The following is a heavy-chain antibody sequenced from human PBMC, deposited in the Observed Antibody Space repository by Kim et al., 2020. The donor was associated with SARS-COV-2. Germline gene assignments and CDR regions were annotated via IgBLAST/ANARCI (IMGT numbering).Heavy chain of an antibody. CDR3: AEEVWDYSGMDA. Sequence: YGASVKGRLTISKDTYKNTVYLQMNSRRAEDTAVYYCAEEVWDYSGMDAWGPGTTVTVSS. V-gene: IGHV3-23*01. J-gene: IGHJ6*01. D-gene: IGHD1-26*01.